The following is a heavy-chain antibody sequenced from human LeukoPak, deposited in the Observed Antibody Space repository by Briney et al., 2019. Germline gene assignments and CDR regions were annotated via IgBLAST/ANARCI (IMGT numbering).Heavy chain of an antibody. J-gene: IGHJ4*02. CDR1: GFTFSSYA. V-gene: IGHV3-23*01. Sequence: PGGSLRLSCAASGFTFSSYAMSWVRQAPGKGLEWVSAISGSGGSTYYADSVKGRFTISRDNSKNTLYLQMSSLRAEDTAVYYCALKGGQMAGTTDYWGQGTLVTVSS. D-gene: IGHD6-19*01. CDR3: ALKGGQMAGTTDY. CDR2: ISGSGGST.